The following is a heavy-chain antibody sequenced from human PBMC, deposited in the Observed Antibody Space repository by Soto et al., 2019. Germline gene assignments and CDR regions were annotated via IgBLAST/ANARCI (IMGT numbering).Heavy chain of an antibody. CDR3: ARQRQTGTHYYYYGMDV. J-gene: IGHJ6*02. CDR2: IDPSDSYT. V-gene: IGHV5-10-1*01. CDR1: GYSFTSYW. D-gene: IGHD1-1*01. Sequence: PGESLKISCKGSGYSFTSYWISWVRQMPGKGLEWMGRIDPSDSYTNYSPSFQGHVTISADKSISTAYLQWSSLKASDTAMYYCARQRQTGTHYYYYGMDVWGQGTTVTVSS.